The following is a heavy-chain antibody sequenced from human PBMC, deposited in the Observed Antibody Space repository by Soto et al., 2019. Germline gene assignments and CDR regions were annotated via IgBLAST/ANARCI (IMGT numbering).Heavy chain of an antibody. CDR1: GYTFTSYY. J-gene: IGHJ4*02. CDR2: INPSGGSTT. V-gene: IGHV1-46*01. CDR3: ATGPLYASGVANY. D-gene: IGHD3-10*01. Sequence: GASAKVSCKASGYTFTSYYMHWVRQAPGQGLEWMGIINPSGGSTTKYAQKFQGRVTVTTDESASTVYLELSSLRSEDTAVYYCATGPLYASGVANYWGQGALVTVSS.